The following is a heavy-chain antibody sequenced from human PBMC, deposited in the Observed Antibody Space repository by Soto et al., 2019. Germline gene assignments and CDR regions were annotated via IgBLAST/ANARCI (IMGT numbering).Heavy chain of an antibody. CDR1: GFTFGSYA. J-gene: IGHJ4*02. Sequence: PGGSLRLSCAASGFTFGSYAMSWVRQAPGKGLEWVSAISGSGGSTYYADSVKGRFTISRDNSKNTLYLQMNSLRAEDTAVYYCAKTFSSSGIAVAGTWYFDYWGQGTLVTVSS. CDR3: AKTFSSSGIAVAGTWYFDY. V-gene: IGHV3-23*01. CDR2: ISGSGGST. D-gene: IGHD6-19*01.